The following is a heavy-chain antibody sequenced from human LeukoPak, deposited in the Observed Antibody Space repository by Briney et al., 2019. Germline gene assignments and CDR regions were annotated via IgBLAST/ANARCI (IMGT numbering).Heavy chain of an antibody. CDR2: IYPGDSDT. Sequence: HGESLKISCKGSGYSFTSYWIGWVRQMPGKGLEWMGIIYPGDSDTRYSPSFQGQVTISADKFISTAYLQWSSLKASDTAMYYCARRKYCGGDCYANCFDPWGQGTLVTVSS. CDR1: GYSFTSYW. CDR3: ARRKYCGGDCYANCFDP. V-gene: IGHV5-51*01. J-gene: IGHJ5*02. D-gene: IGHD2-21*02.